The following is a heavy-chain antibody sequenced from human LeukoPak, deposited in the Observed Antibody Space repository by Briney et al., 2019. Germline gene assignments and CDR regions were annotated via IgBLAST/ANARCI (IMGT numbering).Heavy chain of an antibody. Sequence: QTGGSLRLSCAASGFTFSSYAMSWVRQAPGKGLEWVSAISGSGGSTYYADSVKGRFTISRDNSKNTLYLQMNSLRAEDTAVYYCAKDSEWFGMGDYWGQGTLVTVSS. CDR1: GFTFSSYA. CDR3: AKDSEWFGMGDY. CDR2: ISGSGGST. J-gene: IGHJ4*02. D-gene: IGHD3-10*01. V-gene: IGHV3-23*01.